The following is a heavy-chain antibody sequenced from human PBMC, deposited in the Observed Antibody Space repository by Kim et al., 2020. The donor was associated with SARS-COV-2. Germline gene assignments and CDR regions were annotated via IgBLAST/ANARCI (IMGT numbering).Heavy chain of an antibody. Sequence: ASVKVSCKASGYTFTSYGISWVRQAPGQGLEWMGWISAYNGNTNYAQKLQGRVTMTTDTSTSTAYMELRSLRSDDTAVYYCARVGEPQSLGIAVAGAFWGGFYYYYYGMDVWGQGTTVTVSS. V-gene: IGHV1-18*04. CDR1: GYTFTSYG. CDR3: ARVGEPQSLGIAVAGAFWGGFYYYYYGMDV. D-gene: IGHD6-19*01. CDR2: ISAYNGNT. J-gene: IGHJ6*02.